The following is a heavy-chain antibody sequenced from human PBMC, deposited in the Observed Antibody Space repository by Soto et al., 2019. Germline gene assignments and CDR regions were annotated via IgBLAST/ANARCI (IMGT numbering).Heavy chain of an antibody. CDR3: TTDTRTTLPEFRFDY. V-gene: IGHV3-15*07. CDR2: VKSKADGGSG. CDR1: GFPFNNAW. Sequence: GGSLRLSCAASGFPFNNAWINWVRQVPGKGLEWVGRVKSKADGGSGDYAAPVKGRFVVSRDGSKDIVYLQMNSLKIEDTGVYYCTTDTRTTLPEFRFDYWGHGTQVTVSS. J-gene: IGHJ4*01. D-gene: IGHD1-26*01.